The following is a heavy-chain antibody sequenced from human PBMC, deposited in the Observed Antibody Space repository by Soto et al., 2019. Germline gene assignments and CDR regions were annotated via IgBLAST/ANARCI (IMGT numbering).Heavy chain of an antibody. CDR3: AKRPLALLFFDY. V-gene: IGHV3-23*01. Sequence: GGSLRLSCAASGSIFSNYAMSWVSPAAGKGMEWVSTISGNGGSTYYADSVKGRFTISRDNSKNTLFLQMNSLRAEDTASYCCAKRPLALLFFDYRGQGTLVTSPQ. J-gene: IGHJ4*02. CDR1: GSIFSNYA. CDR2: ISGNGGST.